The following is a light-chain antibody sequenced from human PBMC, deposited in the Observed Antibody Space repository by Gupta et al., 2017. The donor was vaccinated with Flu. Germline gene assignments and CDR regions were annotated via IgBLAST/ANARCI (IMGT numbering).Light chain of an antibody. CDR3: AAWDDSLFGWV. CDR2: SDG. CDR1: DSNIGGNS. V-gene: IGLV1-44*01. Sequence: QSVVTQPPPASGTPGQKVTFPCSGSDSNIGGNSVSWYQHLPGTAPKLLLHSDGQRPSGVPDRFSGSKSGTSASLVISGLQSEDEGEYYCAAWDDSLFGWVFGGGTKVTAL. J-gene: IGLJ3*02.